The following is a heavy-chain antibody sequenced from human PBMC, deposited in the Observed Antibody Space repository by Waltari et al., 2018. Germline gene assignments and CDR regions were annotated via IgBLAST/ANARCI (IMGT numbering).Heavy chain of an antibody. D-gene: IGHD5-12*01. CDR3: ASSGGRDGYKLYSY. CDR1: GYTFTGYY. Sequence: VKVSCKASGYTFTGYYMHWVRQAPGQGLEWMGRINPNSGGTNYAQKFQGRVTMTRDTSISTAYMELSRLRSDDTAVYYCASSGGRDGYKLYSYWGQGTLVTVSS. CDR2: INPNSGGT. V-gene: IGHV1-2*06. J-gene: IGHJ4*02.